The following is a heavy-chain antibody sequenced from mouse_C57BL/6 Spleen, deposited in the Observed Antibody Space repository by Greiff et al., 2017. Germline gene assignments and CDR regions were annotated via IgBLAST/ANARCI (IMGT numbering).Heavy chain of an antibody. CDR2: IRSGGGYI. J-gene: IGHJ3*01. CDR1: GFTFSSYA. Sequence: EVKLVESGEGLVKPGGSLKLSCAASGFTFSSYAMSWVRQTPEKRLEWVAYIRSGGGYIYYADTVKGRFTISRDNSRNTLYLQMSSLKSEDTAMYYGTSSSFITTVVATPLAYWGQGTLVTVSA. D-gene: IGHD1-1*01. V-gene: IGHV5-9-1*02. CDR3: TSSSFITTVVATPLAY.